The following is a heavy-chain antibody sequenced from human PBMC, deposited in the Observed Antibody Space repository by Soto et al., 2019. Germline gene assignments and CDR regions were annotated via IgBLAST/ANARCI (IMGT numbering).Heavy chain of an antibody. Sequence: PGGSLRLSCAASGFTFSSYEMNWVRQAPGKGLEWVSYISSSGSTIYYADSVKGRFTISRDNAKNSLYLQMNSLRAEDTAVYYCVWYSYGLDYYYGMDVWGQGTTVTAP. CDR1: GFTFSSYE. V-gene: IGHV3-48*03. J-gene: IGHJ6*02. D-gene: IGHD5-18*01. CDR2: ISSSGSTI. CDR3: VWYSYGLDYYYGMDV.